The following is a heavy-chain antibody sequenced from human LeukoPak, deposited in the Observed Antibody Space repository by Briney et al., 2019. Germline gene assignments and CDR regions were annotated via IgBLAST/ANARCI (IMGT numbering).Heavy chain of an antibody. D-gene: IGHD1-14*01. CDR2: ISSGGSTI. J-gene: IGHJ4*02. V-gene: IGHV3-48*02. CDR3: VRGDQEASEPAFDY. CDR1: GFTFSSYS. Sequence: GGSLRLSCAASGFTFSSYSMNWVRQAPGKGLEWVSYISSGGSTIYYADSVRGRFTISRDTAKSSLYLEMNSLRDEDTAMYYCVRGDQEASEPAFDYWGQGALVTVSS.